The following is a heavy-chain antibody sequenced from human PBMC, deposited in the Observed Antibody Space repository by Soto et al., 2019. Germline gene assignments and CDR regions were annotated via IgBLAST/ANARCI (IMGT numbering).Heavy chain of an antibody. CDR2: TYYRSRWYN. Sequence: QTLSLTCAIYWVSVSSNSAAWNWIRLSPSRGLEWLARTYYRSRWYNDYAVSVRSRITVNPDTSKNQFSLQLTSVTPEDTAVYYCAGTTSHQWYYMDVWGKGTTVTVSS. V-gene: IGHV6-1*01. CDR3: AGTTSHQWYYMDV. CDR1: WVSVSSNSAA. J-gene: IGHJ6*03. D-gene: IGHD1-7*01.